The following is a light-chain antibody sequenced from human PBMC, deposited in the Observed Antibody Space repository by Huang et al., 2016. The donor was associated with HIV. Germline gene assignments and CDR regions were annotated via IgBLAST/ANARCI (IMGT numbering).Light chain of an antibody. CDR3: QQYVITPPWT. J-gene: IGKJ1*01. CDR1: QDISKS. Sequence: DIQMTQSPSSLSASVGDRVTITCRASQDISKSLAWYQQKAGKAPKLLVYAASRVESGVPSRFSGSGSGTDYTLTISSLQPEDFATYYCQQYVITPPWTFGQGTKVEVK. V-gene: IGKV1-NL1*01. CDR2: AAS.